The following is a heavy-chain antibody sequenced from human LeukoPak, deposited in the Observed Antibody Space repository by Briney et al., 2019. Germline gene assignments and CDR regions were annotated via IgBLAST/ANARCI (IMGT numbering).Heavy chain of an antibody. V-gene: IGHV3-30*04. CDR3: AKGRRDTAMVLFDY. CDR1: GFTFSSYP. CDR2: ISYDGGNK. J-gene: IGHJ4*02. D-gene: IGHD5-18*01. Sequence: GRSLRLSCAASGFTFSSYPMHWVRQAPGKGLEWVAVISYDGGNKYYADSVKGRFTISRDNSKNTLYLQMNSLRAEDTAVYYCAKGRRDTAMVLFDYWGQGTLVTVSS.